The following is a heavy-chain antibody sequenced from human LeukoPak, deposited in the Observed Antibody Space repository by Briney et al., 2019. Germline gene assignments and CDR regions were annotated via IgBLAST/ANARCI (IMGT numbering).Heavy chain of an antibody. Sequence: SSETLSLTCTVSGGSISSHYWSWIRQPPGKGLEWIGYIYYTGNTNHNPSLKSQVTISVDTSKNQISLKLYSVTAADTAVYYCARGPLGSGYTYFDYWGQGTLVTVSS. V-gene: IGHV4-59*11. J-gene: IGHJ4*02. D-gene: IGHD5-12*01. CDR3: ARGPLGSGYTYFDY. CDR2: IYYTGNT. CDR1: GGSISSHY.